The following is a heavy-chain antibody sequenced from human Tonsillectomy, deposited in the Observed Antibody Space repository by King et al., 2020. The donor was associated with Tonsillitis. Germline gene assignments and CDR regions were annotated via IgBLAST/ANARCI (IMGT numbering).Heavy chain of an antibody. CDR3: ARLCYYGSGSYRYCFDY. J-gene: IGHJ4*02. D-gene: IGHD3-10*01. Sequence: LQLQESGPGLVKPSETLSLTCTVSGGSISSSSYYWGWIRRPPGKGLEWIGYIYYTGSTYCNPSLKSRVTVSVDTSKNQFSLKLSSVTAADTAVYYGARLCYYGSGSYRYCFDYWGQGTLVTVPS. CDR1: GGSISSSSYY. V-gene: IGHV4-39*01. CDR2: IYYTGST.